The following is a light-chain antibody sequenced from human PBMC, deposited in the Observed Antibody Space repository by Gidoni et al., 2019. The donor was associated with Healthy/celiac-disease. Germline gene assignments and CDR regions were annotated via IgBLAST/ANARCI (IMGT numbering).Light chain of an antibody. Sequence: DSVMTQSPLSLPVTPGEPASISCRSSQSLLHSNGYNYLDWYLQKPGQSPQLLIYLGSNRASGVPDRFSGSGSGTDFTPKISRVEAEDVGVYYCMQALQTPWTFGQGTKVEIK. CDR1: QSLLHSNGYNY. J-gene: IGKJ1*01. CDR2: LGS. CDR3: MQALQTPWT. V-gene: IGKV2-28*01.